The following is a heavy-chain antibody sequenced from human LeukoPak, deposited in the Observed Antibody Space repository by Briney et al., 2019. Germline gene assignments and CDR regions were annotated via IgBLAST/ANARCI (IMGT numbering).Heavy chain of an antibody. V-gene: IGHV1-3*03. CDR2: INAGNGNT. J-gene: IGHJ4*02. CDR1: AYTFTTYA. Sequence: ASVKVSCKASAYTFTTYAIHWVRQAPGQRLEWMGWINAGNGNTKYSQEFQGRVTITRDTSASTAYMELSSLRSEDTAVYYCASGKTLEYGYYFDYWGQGTLVTVSS. D-gene: IGHD3-3*01. CDR3: ASGKTLEYGYYFDY.